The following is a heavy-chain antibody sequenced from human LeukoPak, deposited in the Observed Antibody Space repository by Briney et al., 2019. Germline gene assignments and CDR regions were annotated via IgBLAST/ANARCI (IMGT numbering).Heavy chain of an antibody. V-gene: IGHV1-18*01. CDR1: GGTFSSYG. D-gene: IGHD3-3*01. Sequence: VASVKVSCKASGGTFSSYGISWVRQAPGQGLEWMGWISAYNGNTNYAQKLPGRVTMTTDTSTSTAYMELRSLRSDDTAVYYCARDGTIFGVVITDYYYYYGMDVWGQGTTVTVSS. J-gene: IGHJ6*02. CDR2: ISAYNGNT. CDR3: ARDGTIFGVVITDYYYYYGMDV.